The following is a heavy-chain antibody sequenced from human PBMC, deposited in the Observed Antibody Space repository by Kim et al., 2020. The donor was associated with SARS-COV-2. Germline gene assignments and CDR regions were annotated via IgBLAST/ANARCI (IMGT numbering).Heavy chain of an antibody. V-gene: IGHV3-48*02. J-gene: IGHJ6*02. CDR2: ISSSSSTI. CDR1: GFTFSSYS. CDR3: ARENFSSSWPRYYYYYYGMAV. Sequence: GGSLRLSCAASGFTFSSYSMNWVRQAPGKGLEWVSYISSSSSTIYYADSVKGRFTISRDNAKNSLYLQMNSLRDEDTAVYYCARENFSSSWPRYYYYYYGMAVWAQRTTLPVSS. D-gene: IGHD6-13*01.